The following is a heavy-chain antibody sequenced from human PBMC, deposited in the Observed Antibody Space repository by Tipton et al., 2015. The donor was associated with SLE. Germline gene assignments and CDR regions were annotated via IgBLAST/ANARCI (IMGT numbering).Heavy chain of an antibody. D-gene: IGHD1-14*01. CDR2: INHSGSTNHSGST. CDR1: GGSFSGYY. Sequence: TLSLTCAVYGGSFSGYYWSWIRQPPGKGLEWIGEINHSGSTNHSGSTKYNPSLKSRVTISVDTSKNQFSLKLNSVTAGDTAVYYCARQGTTRSPFDYWGQGTLVTVSS. V-gene: IGHV4-34*01. J-gene: IGHJ4*02. CDR3: ARQGTTRSPFDY.